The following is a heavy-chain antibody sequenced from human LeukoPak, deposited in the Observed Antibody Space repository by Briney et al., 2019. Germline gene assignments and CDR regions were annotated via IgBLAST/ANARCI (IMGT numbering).Heavy chain of an antibody. D-gene: IGHD6-13*01. CDR1: GGSISSYY. CDR2: IYSSGGT. CDR3: ARGVAAASERAFDI. Sequence: SETLSLTCTVSGGSISSYYWSWVRQPAGKGLEWIGRIYSSGGTDYNPSLKSRVTMSVDTSKNQFSLKLSSVTAADTAVYYCARGVAAASERAFDIWGQGTMVTVSS. J-gene: IGHJ3*02. V-gene: IGHV4-4*07.